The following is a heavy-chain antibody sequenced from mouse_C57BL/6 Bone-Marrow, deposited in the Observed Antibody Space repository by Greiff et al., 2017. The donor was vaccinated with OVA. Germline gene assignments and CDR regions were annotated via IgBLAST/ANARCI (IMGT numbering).Heavy chain of an antibody. D-gene: IGHD1-1*01. Sequence: VMLVESGGGLVKPGGSLKLSCAASGFTFSDYGMHWVRQAPEKGLEWVAYISSGSSTIYYADTVKGRFTISRDNAKNTLFLQMTSLRSEDTAMYYCARKSHYYYGSSGAWCAYWGQGTLVTVSA. V-gene: IGHV5-17*01. CDR2: ISSGSSTI. J-gene: IGHJ3*01. CDR3: ARKSHYYYGSSGAWCAY. CDR1: GFTFSDYG.